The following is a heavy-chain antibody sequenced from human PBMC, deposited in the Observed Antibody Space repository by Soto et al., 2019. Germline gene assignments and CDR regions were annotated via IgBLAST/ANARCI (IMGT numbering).Heavy chain of an antibody. J-gene: IGHJ5*02. V-gene: IGHV4-39*01. Sequence: SETLSLTCTVSGGSISSSSYYCGWIRQPPGKGLEWIGSIYYSGSTYYNPSLKSRVTISVDTSKNQFSLKLSSVTAADTAVYYCASNPGYSSGWYPNWFDPWGQGTLVTVSS. D-gene: IGHD6-19*01. CDR2: IYYSGST. CDR3: ASNPGYSSGWYPNWFDP. CDR1: GGSISSSSYY.